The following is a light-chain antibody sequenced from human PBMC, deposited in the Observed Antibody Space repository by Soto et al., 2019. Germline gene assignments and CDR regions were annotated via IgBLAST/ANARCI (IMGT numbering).Light chain of an antibody. CDR1: SSNIGAGYD. CDR3: QSYDSSLSGYV. Sequence: QSVLTQPPSVSGAPGQRVTISCTGSSSNIGAGYDVHWYQQLPETAPKLLIYANSDRPSGVPDRFSASKSGTSASLAITGLQAEDEADYYCQSYDSSLSGYVFGTGTKVTVL. CDR2: ANS. J-gene: IGLJ1*01. V-gene: IGLV1-40*01.